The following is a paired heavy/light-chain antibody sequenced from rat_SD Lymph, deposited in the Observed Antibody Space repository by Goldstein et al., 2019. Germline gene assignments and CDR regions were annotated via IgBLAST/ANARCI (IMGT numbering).Heavy chain of an antibody. CDR1: GFTFSNYG. CDR3: TRGPGITAYYFDY. Sequence: EVQLVESGGGLVQPGRSMKLSCAASGFTFSNYGMAWVRQAPTKGLEWVATISYDGSSTYYRDSVKGRFTISRDNAKSTLYLQMNSLRSEDTATYYCTRGPGITAYYFDYWGQGVMVTVSS. V-gene: IGHV5-29*01. CDR2: ISYDGSST. J-gene: IGHJ2*01. D-gene: IGHD1-4*01.
Light chain of an antibody. V-gene: IGKV3S8*01. CDR1: ESVSTR. Sequence: DTVLTQSPALAVSPGERVTISCKASESVSTRMHWYQQKPGQQPKLLIYKASNLASGVPARFSGSGSGTDFTLTIDPVEADDTATYFCQQSWNGPTFGSGTKLEIK. CDR2: KAS. CDR3: QQSWNGPT. J-gene: IGKJ4*01.